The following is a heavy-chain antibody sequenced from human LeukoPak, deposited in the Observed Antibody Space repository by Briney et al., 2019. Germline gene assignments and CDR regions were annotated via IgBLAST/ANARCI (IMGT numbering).Heavy chain of an antibody. D-gene: IGHD6-13*01. CDR1: GGSISSYY. V-gene: IGHV4-59*01. CDR3: ATGSIAAAGTDYFDY. CDR2: IYYSGST. J-gene: IGHJ4*02. Sequence: SETLSLTCTVSGGSISSYYWSWIRQPPGKGLEWIGYIYYSGSTNYNPSLKSRVTISVDTSKNQFSLKLSSVTAADTAVYHCATGSIAAAGTDYFDYWGQGTLVTVSS.